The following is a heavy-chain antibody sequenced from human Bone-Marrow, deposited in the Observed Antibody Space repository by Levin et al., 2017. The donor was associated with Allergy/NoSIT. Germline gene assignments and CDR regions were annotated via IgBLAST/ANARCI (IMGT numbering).Heavy chain of an antibody. Sequence: AGESLKISCAASGFTFSSYSIHWVRQAPGKGLEYVSAISRDGGSTYYANSVKGRFTISRDNSKNTLYLQMDSLRAEDMAVYYCARGIAAAGRDYFDSWGQGTLVTVSS. CDR1: GFTFSSYS. CDR2: ISRDGGST. D-gene: IGHD6-13*01. CDR3: ARGIAAAGRDYFDS. V-gene: IGHV3-64*01. J-gene: IGHJ4*02.